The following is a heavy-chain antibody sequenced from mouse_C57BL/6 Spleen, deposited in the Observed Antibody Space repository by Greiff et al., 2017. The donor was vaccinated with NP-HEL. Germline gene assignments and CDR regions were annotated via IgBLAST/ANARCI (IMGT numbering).Heavy chain of an antibody. CDR3: ARGWTVVATGGFDY. Sequence: VQLQQPGAELVRPGSSVKLSCKASGYTFTSYWMDWVKQRPGQGLEWIGNIYPSDSETHYNQKFKDKATLTVDKSSSTAYMQLSSLTSEDSAVYYCARGWTVVATGGFDYWGQGTTLTVSS. J-gene: IGHJ2*01. CDR1: GYTFTSYW. V-gene: IGHV1-61*01. CDR2: IYPSDSET. D-gene: IGHD1-1*01.